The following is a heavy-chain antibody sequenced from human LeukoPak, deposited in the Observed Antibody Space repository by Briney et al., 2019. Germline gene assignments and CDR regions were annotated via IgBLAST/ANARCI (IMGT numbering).Heavy chain of an antibody. V-gene: IGHV4-34*01. Sequence: SETLSLTCAVYGGSFSGYYWSWIRQPPGKGLEWIGEINHSGSTNHNPSLKSRVTISVDTSKNQFSLKLSSVTAADTAVYYCARVGYITMIVDYWGQGTLVTVSS. CDR1: GGSFSGYY. CDR3: ARVGYITMIVDY. CDR2: INHSGST. D-gene: IGHD3-22*01. J-gene: IGHJ4*02.